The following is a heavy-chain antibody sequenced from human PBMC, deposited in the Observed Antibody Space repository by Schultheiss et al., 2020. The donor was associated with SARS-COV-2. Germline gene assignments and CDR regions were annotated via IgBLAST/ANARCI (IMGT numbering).Heavy chain of an antibody. CDR3: ARGGYCSGGSCFNFDY. J-gene: IGHJ4*02. D-gene: IGHD2-15*01. CDR1: GFTFATYN. Sequence: GGSLRLSCAASGFTFATYNMHWVRQAPGKGLEFVASIRSSGRDIYYADSMQGRFTVSRDNAKNSLYLQMNSLRAEDTAVYYCARGGYCSGGSCFNFDYWGQGTLVTVSS. CDR2: IRSSGRDI. V-gene: IGHV3-21*01.